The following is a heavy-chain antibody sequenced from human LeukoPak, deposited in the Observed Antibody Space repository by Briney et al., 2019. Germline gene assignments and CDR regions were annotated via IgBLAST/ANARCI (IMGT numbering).Heavy chain of an antibody. D-gene: IGHD6-6*01. CDR1: GATFTNYG. J-gene: IGHJ6*03. CDR2: ISAYKSNT. Sequence: GASVKVSCKASGATFTNYGISWVRQAPGQGLEWMGWISAYKSNTNDAQQSQGRVTMTTDTSTSTAYMELRSLRSDDTAVYYCARDRGTVARTYYTDVWGKGTTVTVSS. V-gene: IGHV1-18*01. CDR3: ARDRGTVARTYYTDV.